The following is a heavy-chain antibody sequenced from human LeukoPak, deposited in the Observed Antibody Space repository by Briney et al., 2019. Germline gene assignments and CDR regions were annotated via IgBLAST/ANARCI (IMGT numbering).Heavy chain of an antibody. V-gene: IGHV4-39*01. CDR1: GGSIRSSSYY. D-gene: IGHD3-22*01. CDR3: ASGHYDSSGYYYPFDY. J-gene: IGHJ4*02. Sequence: SETLSLTCTVSGGSIRSSSYYWGGICQPPGKGLEWIGSIYYSGSTYYNPSLKSRVTISVDTSKNQVSLRLSSVTAADTAVYYCASGHYDSSGYYYPFDYWGQGTLVTVSS. CDR2: IYYSGST.